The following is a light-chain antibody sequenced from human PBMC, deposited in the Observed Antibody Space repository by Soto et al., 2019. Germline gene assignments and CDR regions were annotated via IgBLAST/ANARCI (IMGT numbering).Light chain of an antibody. Sequence: DIQLTQFPSFLSASVGDRVTITFRASQGINNYLAWYQQKSGRAPKLLIYAAFTLHSGVPSRFSGSGSGTEFTLTISSLHPEDFATYYCQQLDSYPRTFGGGTKVDIK. V-gene: IGKV1-9*01. CDR2: AAF. J-gene: IGKJ4*01. CDR1: QGINNY. CDR3: QQLDSYPRT.